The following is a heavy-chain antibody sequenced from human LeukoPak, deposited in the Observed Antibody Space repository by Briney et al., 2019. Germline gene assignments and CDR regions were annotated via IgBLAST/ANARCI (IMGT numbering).Heavy chain of an antibody. CDR1: GFTFSSYW. V-gene: IGHV3-7*03. CDR3: AKIGRSYDFWTGYYEEEVDYMDV. Sequence: PGGSLRLSCAASGFTFSSYWMSWVRQAPGKGLEWVANIKQDGREKYYVDSVKGRFTISRDNAKNSLYLQMNSLRAEDTAVYYCAKIGRSYDFWTGYYEEEVDYMDVWGKGTAVTVSS. CDR2: IKQDGREK. D-gene: IGHD3-3*01. J-gene: IGHJ6*03.